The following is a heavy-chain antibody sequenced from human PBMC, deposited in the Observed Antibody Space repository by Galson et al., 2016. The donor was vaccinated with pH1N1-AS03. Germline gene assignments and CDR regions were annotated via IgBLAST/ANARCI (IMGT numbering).Heavy chain of an antibody. CDR2: IQSKFNGGAI. CDR1: GLIFKNTW. V-gene: IGHV3-15*01. D-gene: IGHD1-26*01. Sequence: SLRLSCAVSGLIFKNTWMSWVRQAPGMGLEWVGRIQSKFNGGAIDYAAAVTGRFTISRDDSQNTLYLQMNNLKTEDTGLYYCATDSRGGSYYGASWGHGTLVTVSS. CDR3: ATDSRGGSYYGAS. J-gene: IGHJ5*01.